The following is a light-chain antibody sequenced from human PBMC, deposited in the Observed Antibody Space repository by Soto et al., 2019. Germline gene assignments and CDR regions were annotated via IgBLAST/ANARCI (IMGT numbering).Light chain of an antibody. CDR3: QQYNSYLWT. Sequence: EIVMTQSPATLSVSPGERATLSCRANQSISSNLAWYQQKPGQAPRLLIYGATTRATGIPARFSGSGSGTEFTLTISSLQPGDFATYYCQQYNSYLWTFGQGTKVDI. V-gene: IGKV3-15*01. CDR1: QSISSN. J-gene: IGKJ1*01. CDR2: GAT.